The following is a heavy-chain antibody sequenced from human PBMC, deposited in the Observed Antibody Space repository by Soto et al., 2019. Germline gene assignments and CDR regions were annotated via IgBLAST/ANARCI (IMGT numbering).Heavy chain of an antibody. V-gene: IGHV3-53*01. CDR3: ARGWGLSHFDS. CDR1: GFTVSNNY. J-gene: IGHJ4*02. Sequence: SGGSLRLSCAASGFTVSNNYMTWVRQAPGKGLEWVALLHIAGNTYYADSVRGRFTVSRDNSKNTFYLQIESLVADDTAIYYCARGWGLSHFDSWGQGTLVTVSS. D-gene: IGHD1-26*01. CDR2: LHIAGNT.